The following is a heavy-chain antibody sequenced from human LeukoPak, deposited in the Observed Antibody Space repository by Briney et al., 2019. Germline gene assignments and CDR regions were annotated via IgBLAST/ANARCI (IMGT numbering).Heavy chain of an antibody. Sequence: PSETLSLTCAVYGGSFSGYYWSWIRQPPGKGLEWIGEINHSGSNNYNPSLKGRVTISVDTSKNQFSLKLSSVTAADTAVYYCARGTSYGSGSYHFDYWGQGTLVTVSS. CDR2: INHSGSN. CDR1: GGSFSGYY. D-gene: IGHD3-10*01. V-gene: IGHV4-34*01. J-gene: IGHJ4*02. CDR3: ARGTSYGSGSYHFDY.